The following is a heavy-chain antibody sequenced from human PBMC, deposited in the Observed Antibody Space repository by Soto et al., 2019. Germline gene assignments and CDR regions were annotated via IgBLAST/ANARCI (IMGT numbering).Heavy chain of an antibody. V-gene: IGHV4-59*08. CDR2: ISYSGST. CDR3: AGLSPYYYYAMDV. J-gene: IGHJ6*02. Sequence: QVQLQESGPGLVKPSETLSLTCTVSGGSISSYYWTWIRQPPGKGLECIGYISYSGSTNYNSSLKSRVIISVDTSKNQFSLKLCSVTAADTAVYYCAGLSPYYYYAMDVWGQGTTVTVSS. CDR1: GGSISSYY.